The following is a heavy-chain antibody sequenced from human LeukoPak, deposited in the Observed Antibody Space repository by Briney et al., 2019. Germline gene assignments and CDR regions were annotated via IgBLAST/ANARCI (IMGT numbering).Heavy chain of an antibody. V-gene: IGHV7-4-1*02. J-gene: IGHJ4*02. D-gene: IGHD4-23*01. CDR3: ARLAATVVTMK. CDR1: GYTFTSYA. CDR2: INTNTGNP. Sequence: GASEKLSCKASGYTFTSYAINWVRQAPGQGLEWMGWINTNTGNPTYAQGFTGRFVFSLDTSVSTAYLQISSLKAEDSAVYYCARLAATVVTMKGGEGTLLTVPS.